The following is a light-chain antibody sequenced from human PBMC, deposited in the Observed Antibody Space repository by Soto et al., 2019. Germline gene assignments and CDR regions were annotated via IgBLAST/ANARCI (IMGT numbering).Light chain of an antibody. CDR3: SSYTSSSLYV. J-gene: IGLJ1*01. CDR2: DVS. Sequence: QSGLTQPASVSGSPGQSITISCTGTSSDVGGSNYVSWYQQLPGKAPKLMIYDVSDRPSGVSNRFSGSKSGNTASLTISGLQAEDEADYYCSSYTSSSLYVFGTGTKLTVL. V-gene: IGLV2-14*01. CDR1: SSDVGGSNY.